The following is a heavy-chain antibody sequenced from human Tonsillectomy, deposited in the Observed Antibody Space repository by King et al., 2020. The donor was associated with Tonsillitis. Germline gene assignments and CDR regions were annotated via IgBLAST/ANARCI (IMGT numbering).Heavy chain of an antibody. CDR2: IKHSGST. V-gene: IGHV4-34*01. Sequence: VQLQQWGAGLLKPSETLSLTCAVYGGSFSGYYWSWIRQPPGKGLEWIGEIKHSGSTNYNPSLKSRVTVSVDTSKNQFSLKLSSVTAADTAVYYCARPFVGATNDAFDIWGPGTMVTVSS. D-gene: IGHD1-26*01. CDR3: ARPFVGATNDAFDI. CDR1: GGSFSGYY. J-gene: IGHJ3*02.